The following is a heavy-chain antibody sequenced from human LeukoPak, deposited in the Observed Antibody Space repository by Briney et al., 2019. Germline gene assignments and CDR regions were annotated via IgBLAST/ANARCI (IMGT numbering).Heavy chain of an antibody. CDR1: GYTFTGYY. D-gene: IGHD3-10*01. V-gene: IGHV1-2*02. CDR2: INPNSGGT. CDR3: ARDIVRGVISHFDP. Sequence: ASVKVSCKASGYTFTGYYMHWVRQAPGQGLEWMGWINPNSGGTNYAQKFQGRVTMTRDTSISTAYMELSGLRSDDTAVYYCARDIVRGVISHFDPWGQGTLVTVSS. J-gene: IGHJ5*02.